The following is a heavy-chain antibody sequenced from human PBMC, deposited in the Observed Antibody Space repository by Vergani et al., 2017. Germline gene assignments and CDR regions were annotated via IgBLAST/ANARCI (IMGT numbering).Heavy chain of an antibody. CDR1: GGSFSGYY. CDR3: ASGTEHENTEYSIWFDP. V-gene: IGHV4-34*01. Sequence: QVQLQQWGAGLLKPSETLSLTCAVYGGSFSGYYWSWIRQPPGKGLEWIGEINHSGSTNYNPSLKSRVTIAVDTSKKQFSLRLSSVTAADTAVYYCASGTEHENTEYSIWFDPWGQGTLITVSS. J-gene: IGHJ5*02. CDR2: INHSGST. D-gene: IGHD6-6*01.